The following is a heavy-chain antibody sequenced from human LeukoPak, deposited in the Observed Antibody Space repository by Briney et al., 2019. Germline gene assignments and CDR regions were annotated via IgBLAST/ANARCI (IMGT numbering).Heavy chain of an antibody. V-gene: IGHV3-30*04. CDR3: AKDNSGSYSHGNDY. CDR2: ISYDGNDK. D-gene: IGHD1-26*01. Sequence: PGGSLRLSCATSGFTFSNYAMHWLRQAPGKGLEWVTVISYDGNDKYYADSVKGRFTISRDKSKNTLYLQMNSLRAEDTAVYYCAKDNSGSYSHGNDYWGQGTLVTVSS. J-gene: IGHJ4*02. CDR1: GFTFSNYA.